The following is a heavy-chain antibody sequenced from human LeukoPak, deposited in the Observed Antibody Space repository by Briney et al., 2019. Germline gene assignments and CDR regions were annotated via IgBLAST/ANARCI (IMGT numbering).Heavy chain of an antibody. Sequence: ASVKVSCKASGYTFTNYAMNWVRQAPGQGLEWMGWINTDTGNPTYAQGFTRRLVFSLDTSASTAYLQISSLKAEDTAVYYCARTLFGDQYQLLHNWFDPWGQGTLVTVS. D-gene: IGHD2-2*01. J-gene: IGHJ5*02. CDR2: INTDTGNP. CDR3: ARTLFGDQYQLLHNWFDP. V-gene: IGHV7-4-1*02. CDR1: GYTFTNYA.